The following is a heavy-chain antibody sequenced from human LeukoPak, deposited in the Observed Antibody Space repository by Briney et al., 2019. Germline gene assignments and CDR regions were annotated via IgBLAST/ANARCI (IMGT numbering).Heavy chain of an antibody. V-gene: IGHV3-48*01. CDR3: ARRFWSGYFDY. CDR2: ISSSSSTI. Sequence: PGGSLRLSCAASGFTFSSYSMNWFRQAPGKWLEWVSYISSSSSTIYYADSVKGRFTISRDNAKNSLYLQMNSLRAEDTAVYYCARRFWSGYFDYWGQGTLVTVSS. CDR1: GFTFSSYS. D-gene: IGHD3-3*01. J-gene: IGHJ4*02.